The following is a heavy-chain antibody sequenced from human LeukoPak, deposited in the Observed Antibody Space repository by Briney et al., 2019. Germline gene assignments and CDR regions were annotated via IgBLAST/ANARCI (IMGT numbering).Heavy chain of an antibody. D-gene: IGHD6-13*01. J-gene: IGHJ4*02. V-gene: IGHV3-23*01. Sequence: GGSLRLSCAASGFTFSTYWMHWVRQAPGKGLEWVSAISGSGGSTYYADSVKGRFTISRDNSKNTQYLQMNSLRAEDTAVYYCAKDPSWSGYFDYWGQGTLVTVSS. CDR3: AKDPSWSGYFDY. CDR1: GFTFSTYW. CDR2: ISGSGGST.